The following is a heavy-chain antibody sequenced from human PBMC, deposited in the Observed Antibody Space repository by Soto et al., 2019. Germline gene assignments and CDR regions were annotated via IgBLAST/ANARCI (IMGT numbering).Heavy chain of an antibody. CDR3: ARMATFGSLNWFDP. CDR1: GYSFTNND. D-gene: IGHD3-16*01. CDR2: MNPGSGNT. Sequence: SSVKVSCKASGYSFTNNDVSWVRQATGQGLEWMGWMNPGSGNTGYAQKFQGRVTMTRDISIATAYMELSGLTSDGTAIYYCARMATFGSLNWFDPWGQGTLVTVS. J-gene: IGHJ5*02. V-gene: IGHV1-8*01.